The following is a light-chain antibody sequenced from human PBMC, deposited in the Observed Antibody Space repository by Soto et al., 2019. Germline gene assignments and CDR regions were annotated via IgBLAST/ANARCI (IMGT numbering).Light chain of an antibody. V-gene: IGKV1-5*03. CDR3: HQYNSYWT. CDR2: KAS. CDR1: EDISSY. Sequence: IQLTQSPSSLSASVGDRVTFTCRASEDISSYLVWYQQKPGAAPKLLIYKASSLESGVPSRFSGSGSGTEFTLSISSLQPDDFATYYCHQYNSYWTFGQGTKVDIK. J-gene: IGKJ1*01.